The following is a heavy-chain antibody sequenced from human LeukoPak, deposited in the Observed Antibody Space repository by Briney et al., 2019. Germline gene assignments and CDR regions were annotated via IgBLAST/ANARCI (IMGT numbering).Heavy chain of an antibody. V-gene: IGHV3-64D*06. Sequence: PGGSLRLSCSASGLTFSSCAMSWVRQAPGKGLEYVSATNSNGGKTYDAGSVKGRFTISRDNSKNTLYLQMCSLRADDTAVYYCVTSSSGYYVNWGQGTLVTVSS. J-gene: IGHJ1*01. CDR3: VTSSSGYYVN. D-gene: IGHD6-19*01. CDR2: TNSNGGKT. CDR1: GLTFSSCA.